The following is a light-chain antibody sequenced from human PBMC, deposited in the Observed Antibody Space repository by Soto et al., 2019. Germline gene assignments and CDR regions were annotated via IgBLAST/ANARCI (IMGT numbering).Light chain of an antibody. CDR2: EVR. CDR1: MRDVGAYNL. CDR3: IAYTARSTLV. J-gene: IGLJ3*02. V-gene: IGLV2-14*01. Sequence: QSALTQPASVSGSAGQSITISCSGTMRDVGAYNLVSWYQQHPVTAPKLIIYEVRNRPSGISSRFSGSRSGNTASLTISGLHPEYEGDYYCIAYTARSTLVFGVGTKLTVL.